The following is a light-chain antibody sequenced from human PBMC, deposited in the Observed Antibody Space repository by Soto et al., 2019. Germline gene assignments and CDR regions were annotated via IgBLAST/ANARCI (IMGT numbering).Light chain of an antibody. J-gene: IGLJ2*01. CDR3: SSYTTNNTPV. V-gene: IGLV2-14*01. CDR1: SSDVGGYNY. CDR2: EVS. Sequence: QSALTQPASVSGSPGQSITISCTGTSSDVGGYNYVSWYQHYPGRAPKLIIYEVSDRPSGVSTRFSASRSGNTASLTISGLQAEDEAHYYCSSYTTNNTPVFGGGTRLTVL.